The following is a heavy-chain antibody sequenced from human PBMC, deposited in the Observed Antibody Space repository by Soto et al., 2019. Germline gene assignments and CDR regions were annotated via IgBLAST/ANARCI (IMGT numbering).Heavy chain of an antibody. CDR1: GGSISSGGYY. J-gene: IGHJ4*02. CDR2: NYYSGST. D-gene: IGHD4-17*01. V-gene: IGHV4-31*03. CDR3: AREATGKNYGPITFDY. Sequence: QVQLQESGPGLVKPSQTLSLTCTVSGGSISSGGYYWSWIRQHPGKGLEWVGYNYYSGSTYYNPSLKSRVTISVDTSKNQFSLKLSSVTAADTAVYYCAREATGKNYGPITFDYWGQGTLVTVSS.